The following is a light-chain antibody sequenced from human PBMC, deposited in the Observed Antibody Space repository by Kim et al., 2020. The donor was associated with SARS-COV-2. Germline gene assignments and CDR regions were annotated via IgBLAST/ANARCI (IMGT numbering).Light chain of an antibody. Sequence: SVSPGQTASITCSGYNLGNKYASWYQHKPGQPPVVVIYQDNMRRSGIPERFSASNAGNTASLTISGTQAMDEADYYCQAWDSGSVVFGGGTQLTVL. J-gene: IGLJ2*01. CDR2: QDN. CDR1: NLGNKY. V-gene: IGLV3-1*01. CDR3: QAWDSGSVV.